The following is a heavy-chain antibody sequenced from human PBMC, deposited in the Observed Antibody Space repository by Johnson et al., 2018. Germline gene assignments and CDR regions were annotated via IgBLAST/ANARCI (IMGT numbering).Heavy chain of an antibody. CDR3: AKDQSYGFWSGYYSPGMDV. J-gene: IGHJ6*02. V-gene: IGHV3-13*01. CDR2: IGTAGDT. CDR1: GFTFSSYD. Sequence: VQLQESGGGLVQPGGSLRLSCAASGFTFSSYDMNWVRQATGKGLEWVSVIGTAGDTYYPGSVKGRFTISRDNSKNTLYLQMNSLRAEDTAVYYCAKDQSYGFWSGYYSPGMDVWGQGTTVTVSS. D-gene: IGHD3-3*01.